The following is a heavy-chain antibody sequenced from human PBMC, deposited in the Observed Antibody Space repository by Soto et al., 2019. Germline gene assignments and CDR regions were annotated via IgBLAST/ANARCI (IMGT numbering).Heavy chain of an antibody. Sequence: QVQLVESGGGVVQPGNSLRLTCAASEFIFSTYAMHWVRQAPGKGPEWVAFIWYDGGNKYYADSVKGRFTISRDNSKNTLFLQMNSLTGEDTATYYCARGPYASGSYHYFDSWGQGTLVTVSS. CDR2: IWYDGGNK. J-gene: IGHJ4*02. V-gene: IGHV3-33*01. CDR1: EFIFSTYA. CDR3: ARGPYASGSYHYFDS. D-gene: IGHD3-10*01.